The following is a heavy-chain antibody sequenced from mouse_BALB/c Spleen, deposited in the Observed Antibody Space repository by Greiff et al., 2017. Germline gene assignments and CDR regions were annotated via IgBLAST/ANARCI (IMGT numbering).Heavy chain of an antibody. Sequence: EVKVVESGGGLVQPGGSLRLSCATSGFTFSDFYMEWVRQPPGKRLEWMAASRNKANDYTTEYSASVKGRFIVSRDTSQSILYLQMNALRAEDNAISYCAGDCGYYVNAMDYWGQGTSVTVSS. J-gene: IGHJ4*01. D-gene: IGHD2-3*01. CDR2: SRNKANDYTT. CDR1: GFTFSDFY. CDR3: AGDCGYYVNAMDY. V-gene: IGHV7-1*02.